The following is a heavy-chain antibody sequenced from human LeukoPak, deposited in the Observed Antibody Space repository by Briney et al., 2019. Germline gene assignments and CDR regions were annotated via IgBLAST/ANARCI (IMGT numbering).Heavy chain of an antibody. Sequence: PGGSLRLSCAASGFTFSSYAMSWVRQALGKGLEWVSAISGSGGSTYYADSVKGRFTISRDNSKNTLYLQMNSLRAEDTAVYYCAKDRKDCSSTSCDYFDYWGQGTLVTVSS. CDR1: GFTFSSYA. V-gene: IGHV3-23*01. CDR3: AKDRKDCSSTSCDYFDY. J-gene: IGHJ4*02. CDR2: ISGSGGST. D-gene: IGHD2-2*01.